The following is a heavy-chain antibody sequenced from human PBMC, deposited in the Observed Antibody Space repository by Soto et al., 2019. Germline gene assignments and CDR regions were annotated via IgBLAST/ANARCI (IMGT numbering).Heavy chain of an antibody. V-gene: IGHV1-2*02. Sequence: ASVKVSCKASGGTFSSYAISWVRQAPGQGLEWMGGIIPNSGDTHYAQKFQGRVTMTRDMSISTAYLELSRLRSDDTAMYYCTREANYCSSTNCHIDYWGQGTLVTVSS. D-gene: IGHD2-2*01. CDR1: GGTFSSYA. J-gene: IGHJ4*02. CDR2: IIPNSGDT. CDR3: TREANYCSSTNCHIDY.